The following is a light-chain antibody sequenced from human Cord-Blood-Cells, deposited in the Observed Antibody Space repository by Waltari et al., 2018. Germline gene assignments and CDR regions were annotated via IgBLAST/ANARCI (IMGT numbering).Light chain of an antibody. Sequence: QSALTQPRSVSGSPGQSVTISCTGTSSDVGGYNYVSWYQQHPGKAPYVMIYDVSKRPSGVPDRFSGSKSGNTASLTISGLQAEDEADYYCCSYAGSYTWVFGGGTKLTVL. J-gene: IGLJ3*02. CDR3: CSYAGSYTWV. V-gene: IGLV2-11*01. CDR1: SSDVGGYNY. CDR2: DVS.